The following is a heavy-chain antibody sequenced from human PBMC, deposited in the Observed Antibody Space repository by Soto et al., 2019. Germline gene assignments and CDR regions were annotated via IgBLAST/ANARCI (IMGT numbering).Heavy chain of an antibody. Sequence: QVQLVQSGAEVKKPGWPGKVSCKGPGDTETNYVISWVRQAPGQGLEWMGGIFPKFGTTYSAQKLQDRLTITADESTSTVYMQLSSLRLDDTAVYYCEAEMTFGKLSVVWGQGTTVTVSS. J-gene: IGHJ6*02. CDR1: GDTETNYV. CDR2: IFPKFGTT. D-gene: IGHD3-16*02. CDR3: EAEMTFGKLSVV. V-gene: IGHV1-69*01.